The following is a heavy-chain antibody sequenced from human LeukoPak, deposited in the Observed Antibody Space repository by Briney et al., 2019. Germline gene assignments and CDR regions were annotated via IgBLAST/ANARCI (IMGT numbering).Heavy chain of an antibody. Sequence: PGGSLRLSCAASGFTFDDYGMSWVRQAPGKGLEWVSGINWNGGSTGYADSVKGRFTISRDNAKNSLYLQMNSLRAEDTAVYYCARAVMVYVIGGGGYWGQGTLVTVSS. V-gene: IGHV3-20*04. CDR3: ARAVMVYVIGGGGY. CDR2: INWNGGST. D-gene: IGHD2-8*01. J-gene: IGHJ4*02. CDR1: GFTFDDYG.